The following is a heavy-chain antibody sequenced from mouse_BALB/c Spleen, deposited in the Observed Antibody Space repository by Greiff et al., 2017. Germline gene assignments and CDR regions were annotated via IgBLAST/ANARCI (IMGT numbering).Heavy chain of an antibody. CDR2: ISSGGST. D-gene: IGHD1-1*01. V-gene: IGHV5-6-5*01. Sequence: EVQVVESGGGLVKPGGSLKLSCAASGFTFSSYAMSWVRQTPEKRLEWVASISSGGSTYYPDSVKGRFTISRDNARNILYLQMSSLRSEDTAMYYCARGQVAYYFDYWGQGTTLTVSS. CDR3: ARGQVAYYFDY. J-gene: IGHJ2*01. CDR1: GFTFSSYA.